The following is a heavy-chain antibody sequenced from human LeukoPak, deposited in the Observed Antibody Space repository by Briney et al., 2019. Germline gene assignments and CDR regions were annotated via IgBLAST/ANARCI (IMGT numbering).Heavy chain of an antibody. V-gene: IGHV1-2*02. CDR2: INPNSGGT. Sequence: ASVKVSCKASGYTFTGYYMHWVRQAPGQGLEWMGWINPNSGGTNYAQKFQGRVTMTRGTSISTAYMELSRLRSDDTAVYYCARDQVNDYVWGSYHVYWGQGTLVTVSS. CDR1: GYTFTGYY. J-gene: IGHJ4*02. CDR3: ARDQVNDYVWGSYHVY. D-gene: IGHD3-16*02.